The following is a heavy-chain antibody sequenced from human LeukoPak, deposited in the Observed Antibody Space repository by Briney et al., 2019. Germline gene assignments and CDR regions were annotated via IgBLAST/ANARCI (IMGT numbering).Heavy chain of an antibody. D-gene: IGHD5-24*01. V-gene: IGHV3-53*05. Sequence: PGGSLRLSCAASGFTVSSNYMSWVRQAPGKGLEWVSVIYSGGSTYYADSVKGRFTISRDNSKNTLYLQMNSLRAEDTAVYYCAKMAEMATADYWGQGTLVTVSS. CDR2: IYSGGST. J-gene: IGHJ4*02. CDR1: GFTVSSNY. CDR3: AKMAEMATADY.